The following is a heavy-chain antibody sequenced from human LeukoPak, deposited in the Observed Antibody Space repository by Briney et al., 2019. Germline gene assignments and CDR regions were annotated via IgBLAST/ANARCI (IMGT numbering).Heavy chain of an antibody. CDR3: AKFTRGYCSGGSCSNWFDP. J-gene: IGHJ5*02. CDR2: INTDGSST. Sequence: QTGGSLRLSCAASGFTFSSYWMHWVRQAPGKGLVWVSRINTDGSSTSYADSVKGRFTISRNNAKDSVYLQMNSLRGEDTAVYYCAKFTRGYCSGGSCSNWFDPWGQGTLVTVSS. D-gene: IGHD2-15*01. V-gene: IGHV3-74*01. CDR1: GFTFSSYW.